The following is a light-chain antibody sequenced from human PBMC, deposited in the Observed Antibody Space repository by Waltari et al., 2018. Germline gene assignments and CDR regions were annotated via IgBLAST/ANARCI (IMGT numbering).Light chain of an antibody. CDR3: NSYSTSSTFV. CDR1: NSDVGGYNF. V-gene: IGLV2-14*01. CDR2: DVS. Sequence: SVSGSPGQSITISCTGSNSDVGGYNFVSWYQQHPGKAPKLMIYDVSNRPSGVSNRFSGFKSGNTASLTISGLQPEDAADYYCNSYSTSSTFVFGTGTRVTVL. J-gene: IGLJ1*01.